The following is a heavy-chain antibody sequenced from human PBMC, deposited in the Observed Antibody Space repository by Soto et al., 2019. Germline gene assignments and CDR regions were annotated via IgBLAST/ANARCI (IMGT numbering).Heavy chain of an antibody. D-gene: IGHD3-22*01. V-gene: IGHV3-30-3*01. CDR3: ARDYYDSSGYYWDY. J-gene: IGHJ4*02. CDR2: ISYDGSNK. CDR1: GFTFSSYA. Sequence: VQLLESGGGLVQPGGSLRLSCAASGFTFSSYAMSWVRQAPGKGLEWVAVISYDGSNKYYADSVKGRFTISRDNSKNTLYLQMNSLRAEDTAVYYCARDYYDSSGYYWDYWGQGTLVTVSS.